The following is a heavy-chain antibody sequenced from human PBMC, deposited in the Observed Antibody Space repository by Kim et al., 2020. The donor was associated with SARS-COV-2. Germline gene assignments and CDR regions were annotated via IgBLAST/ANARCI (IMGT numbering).Heavy chain of an antibody. CDR1: GFTFSSYG. D-gene: IGHD3-16*01. CDR3: AKDIRLAETPSPY. J-gene: IGHJ4*02. CDR2: ISYDGSNK. Sequence: GGSLRLSCAASGFTFSSYGMHWVRQAPGKGLEWVAVISYDGSNKYYADSVKGRFTISRDNSKNTLYLQMNSLRAEDTAVYYCAKDIRLAETPSPYWAQGT. V-gene: IGHV3-30*18.